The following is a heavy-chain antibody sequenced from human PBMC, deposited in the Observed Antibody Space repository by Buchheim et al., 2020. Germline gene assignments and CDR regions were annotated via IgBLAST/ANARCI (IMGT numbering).Heavy chain of an antibody. CDR3: AKDIGPHGDGNNWFDP. J-gene: IGHJ5*02. CDR2: ISYDGSNK. Sequence: QVQLVESGGRVVQPGRSLRVSCAAYGFSFSSYAMHWVRQAPGKGLEWVAVISYDGSNKYYADSVKGRFTISRDNSKNTLYLQMNSLRAEDTAVYCCAKDIGPHGDGNNWFDPWGQGTL. CDR1: GFSFSSYA. D-gene: IGHD3-10*01. V-gene: IGHV3-30*18.